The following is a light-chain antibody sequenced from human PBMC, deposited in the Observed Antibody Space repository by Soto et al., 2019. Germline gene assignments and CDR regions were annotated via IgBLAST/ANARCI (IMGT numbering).Light chain of an antibody. CDR2: DAS. V-gene: IGKV3-15*01. Sequence: EIVMTQSPGTLSVSPGERATLSCRASQRVDRNLAWYQQKPGQAPRLLIYDASTRATGIPARFSGSGSGTDFTLTISSLQSEDFAVYYCQQYNKWPLTFGGGTKVEIK. CDR3: QQYNKWPLT. CDR1: QRVDRN. J-gene: IGKJ4*01.